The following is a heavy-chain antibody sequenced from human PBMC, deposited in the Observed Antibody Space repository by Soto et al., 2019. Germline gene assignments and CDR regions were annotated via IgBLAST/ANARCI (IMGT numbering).Heavy chain of an antibody. V-gene: IGHV1-2*04. J-gene: IGHJ6*02. D-gene: IGHD1-7*01. CDR1: GYTFTDYY. CDR2: INPNSGAT. Sequence: GASVKVSCKASGYTFTDYYINWVRQAPGQGLEWMGWINPNSGATNSAQKFQGWVTMTRDTSITTAYMELSSLRSEDTAVYYCARGLDGTTWLLYYYYYGMDVWGQGTTVTVSS. CDR3: ARGLDGTTWLLYYYYYGMDV.